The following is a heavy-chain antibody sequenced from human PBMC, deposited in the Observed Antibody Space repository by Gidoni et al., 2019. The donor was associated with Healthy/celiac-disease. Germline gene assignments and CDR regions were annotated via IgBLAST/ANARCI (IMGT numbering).Heavy chain of an antibody. CDR3: ARADPYYDFWSGYYEVYYFDY. V-gene: IGHV3-30-3*01. J-gene: IGHJ4*02. D-gene: IGHD3-3*01. CDR2: ISYDGSNK. Sequence: QVQLVESGGGVVQPGRSLRLSCAASGFTFSSYAMHWVRQAPGKGLEWVAVISYDGSNKYYADSVKGRFTISRDNSKNTLYLQMNSLRAEDTAVYYCARADPYYDFWSGYYEVYYFDYWGQGTLVTVSS. CDR1: GFTFSSYA.